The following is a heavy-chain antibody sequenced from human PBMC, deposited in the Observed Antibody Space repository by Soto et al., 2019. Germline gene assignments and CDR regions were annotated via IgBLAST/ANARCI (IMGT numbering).Heavy chain of an antibody. D-gene: IGHD6-13*01. CDR2: ISGSGGST. CDR1: GFTFSSFA. J-gene: IGHJ4*02. V-gene: IGHV3-23*01. Sequence: GGSLRLSCAASGFTFSSFAMSWVRQAPGKGLDWVSAISGSGGSTYSADSVKGRFTISRDNSKNTLYLQMSSLRAEDTAVYYCARGFSAGKGSTPDFWGQGSPVTVYS. CDR3: ARGFSAGKGSTPDF.